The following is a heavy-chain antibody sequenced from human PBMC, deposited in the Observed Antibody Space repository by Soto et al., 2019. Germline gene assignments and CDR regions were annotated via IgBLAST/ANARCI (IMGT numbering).Heavy chain of an antibody. D-gene: IGHD3-22*01. Sequence: QVQLVESGGGVVQPGRSLRLSCAASGFTFSNHGIHWVRQAPGKGLEWVAGIAYDGTNRNYADSVKGRFTISRDNSKNTLFLQVNSLRAEDTAVYYCAKDMGISMMVGVAHFWGQGTLVTVSS. V-gene: IGHV3-30*18. J-gene: IGHJ4*02. CDR3: AKDMGISMMVGVAHF. CDR2: IAYDGTNR. CDR1: GFTFSNHG.